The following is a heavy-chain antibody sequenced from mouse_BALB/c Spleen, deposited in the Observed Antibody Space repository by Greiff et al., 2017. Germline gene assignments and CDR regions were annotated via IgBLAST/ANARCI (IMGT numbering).Heavy chain of an antibody. CDR1: GFTFSSYA. Sequence: EVKLQESGGGLVKPGGSLKLSCAASGFTFSSYAMSWVRQTPEKRLEWVATISSGGSYTYYPDSVKGRFTISRDNAKNTLYLQMSSLRSEDTAMYYCARENTGYYFDYWGQGTTLTVSS. J-gene: IGHJ2*01. CDR2: ISSGGSYT. CDR3: ARENTGYYFDY. V-gene: IGHV5-9-3*01.